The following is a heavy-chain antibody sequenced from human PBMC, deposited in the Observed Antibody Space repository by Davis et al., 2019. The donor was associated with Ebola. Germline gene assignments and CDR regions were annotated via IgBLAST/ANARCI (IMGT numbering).Heavy chain of an antibody. D-gene: IGHD6-13*01. CDR2: INDSGST. CDR1: GDSISTSLYY. CDR3: ASTNPGDSSSWYGY. J-gene: IGHJ4*02. Sequence: MPSETLSLTCTVSGDSISTSLYYWSWIRQPPGKGLEWIGEINDSGSTNYNPSLKSRVTISVDTSKNQFSLKLSSVTAADTAVYYCASTNPGDSSSWYGYWGQGTLVTVSS. V-gene: IGHV4-39*07.